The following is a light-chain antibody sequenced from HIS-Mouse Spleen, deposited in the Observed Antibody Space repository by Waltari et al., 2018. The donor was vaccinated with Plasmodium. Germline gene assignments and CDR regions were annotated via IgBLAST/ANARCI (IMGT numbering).Light chain of an antibody. CDR3: QQYYSTPWT. CDR2: WAS. J-gene: IGKJ1*01. CDR1: QSVLYSPNNKNY. Sequence: DIVMPQSSDSLPVSLGERATINCTSRQSVLYSPNNKNYLEWYQQKPGQPPKLLIYWASTRESGVPDRFSGSGSGTDFTLTISSLQAEDVAVYYCQQYYSTPWTFGQGTKVEIK. V-gene: IGKV4-1*01.